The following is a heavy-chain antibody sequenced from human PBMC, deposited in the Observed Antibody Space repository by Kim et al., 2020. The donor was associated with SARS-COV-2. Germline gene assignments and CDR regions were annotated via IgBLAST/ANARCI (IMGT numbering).Heavy chain of an antibody. V-gene: IGHV1-69*13. D-gene: IGHD3-3*01. CDR2: IIPIFGTA. CDR3: ARDPLSDYDFWSDRFSGNWFDP. J-gene: IGHJ5*02. CDR1: GGTFSSYA. Sequence: SVKVSCKASGGTFSSYAISWVRQAPGQGLEWMGGIIPIFGTANYAQKFQGRVTITADESTSTAYMELSSLRSEDTAVYYCARDPLSDYDFWSDRFSGNWFDPWGQGTLVTVSS.